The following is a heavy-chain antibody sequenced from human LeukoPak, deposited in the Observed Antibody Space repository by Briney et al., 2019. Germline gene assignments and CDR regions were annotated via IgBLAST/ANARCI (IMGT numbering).Heavy chain of an antibody. J-gene: IGHJ4*02. CDR3: TAVGLSGYYDSRGYYYFDY. V-gene: IGHV3-15*01. CDR2: IKRKSDGGTT. CDR1: GFTFSNAW. Sequence: GGSLRLSCAASGFTFSNAWMSWVRQAPGKGLEGIGRIKRKSDGGTTDYAAPVKGRFTISRDDSKNTLYLQMNSLKTEDTAVYYCTAVGLSGYYDSRGYYYFDYWGQGTLVTVSS. D-gene: IGHD3-22*01.